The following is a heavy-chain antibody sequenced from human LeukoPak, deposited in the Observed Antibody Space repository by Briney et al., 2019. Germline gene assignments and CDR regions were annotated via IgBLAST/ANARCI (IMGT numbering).Heavy chain of an antibody. CDR3: ARDPYSGSYGNYYYYFMDV. Sequence: GGSLRLSCAASGFTFTTYWMSWVRQAPGKGLEWVANIKQDGNEKYYVDSVKGRFTISRDNAKNSLYLQMNSLRAEDTAVYYCARDPYSGSYGNYYYYFMDVWGKGTTVTISS. V-gene: IGHV3-7*01. CDR1: GFTFTTYW. D-gene: IGHD1-26*01. J-gene: IGHJ6*03. CDR2: IKQDGNEK.